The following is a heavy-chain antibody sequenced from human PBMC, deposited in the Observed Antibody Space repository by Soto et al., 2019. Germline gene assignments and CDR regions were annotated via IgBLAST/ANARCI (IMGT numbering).Heavy chain of an antibody. CDR3: ARDFPQLTNILSYFDY. J-gene: IGHJ4*02. CDR1: GFTFSSYS. Sequence: GGSLRLSCAASGFTFSSYSMNWVRQAPGKGLEWVSYISGSSSSTIYYADSVKGRFTISRDNAKNSLYLQMNSLRAEDTAVYYCARDFPQLTNILSYFDYWGQGTLVTVSS. D-gene: IGHD2-2*01. CDR2: ISGSSSSTI. V-gene: IGHV3-48*01.